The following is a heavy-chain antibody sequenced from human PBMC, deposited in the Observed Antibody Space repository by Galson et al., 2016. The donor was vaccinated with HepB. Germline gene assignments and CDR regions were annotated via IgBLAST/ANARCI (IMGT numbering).Heavy chain of an antibody. J-gene: IGHJ4*02. V-gene: IGHV4-4*02. D-gene: IGHD1-1*01. CDR2: IYHTGGT. CDR1: GGSIITNNW. Sequence: SETLSLTCAVSGGSIITNNWWTWVRQPPGKGLEWIGEIYHTGGTNYNPSLKSRVSMSVDKSKNQFSLKLDSVTAADTAFYYCARETVAGTYQGLDYWGQGTLATVSS. CDR3: ARETVAGTYQGLDY.